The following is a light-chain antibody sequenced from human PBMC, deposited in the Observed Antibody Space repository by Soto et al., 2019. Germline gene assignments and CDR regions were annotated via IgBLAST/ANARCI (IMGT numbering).Light chain of an antibody. CDR3: SSYAGSYAWV. J-gene: IGLJ3*02. Sequence: QSALTQPASVSGSPGQSVTISCTGTSSDVGGYDYVSWYQHHPGKAPKLVIYDVTYRPSGVSDRFSGSKSANTASLTISGLQAEDEADYYCSSYAGSYAWVFGGGTKLTVL. CDR1: SSDVGGYDY. V-gene: IGLV2-14*01. CDR2: DVT.